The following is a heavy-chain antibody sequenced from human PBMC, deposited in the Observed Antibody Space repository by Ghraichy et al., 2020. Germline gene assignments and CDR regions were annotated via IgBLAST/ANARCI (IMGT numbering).Heavy chain of an antibody. Sequence: GGSLRLSCAASGFTFSNYWMSWVRQAPGKGLEWVANINQDGSVKYFMESVRGRLTISRDNAKNSLYLQLNSLRVEDTAIYYCARIGYSSSSMDYWGQGTLVTVSS. J-gene: IGHJ4*02. CDR1: GFTFSNYW. D-gene: IGHD6-6*01. V-gene: IGHV3-7*01. CDR2: INQDGSVK. CDR3: ARIGYSSSSMDY.